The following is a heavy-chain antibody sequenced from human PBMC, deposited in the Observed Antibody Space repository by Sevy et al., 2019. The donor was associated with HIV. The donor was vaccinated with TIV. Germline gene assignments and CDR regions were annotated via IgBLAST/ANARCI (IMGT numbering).Heavy chain of an antibody. CDR3: ALERLSSDVAEYFQN. V-gene: IGHV3-30-3*01. Sequence: GGSLRLSCAASGFTFTLYSMHWVRQAPGKGLEWVATISFDGSNKHYANSVKGRFTISRDNSQNSLYLQMNSLRTEDTAVYYCALERLSSDVAEYFQNWGQGTLVTVSS. CDR2: ISFDGSNK. CDR1: GFTFTLYS. J-gene: IGHJ1*01. D-gene: IGHD1-1*01.